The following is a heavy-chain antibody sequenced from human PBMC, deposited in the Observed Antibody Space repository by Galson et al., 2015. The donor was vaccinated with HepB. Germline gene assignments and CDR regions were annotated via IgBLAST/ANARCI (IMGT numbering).Heavy chain of an antibody. CDR1: GFTFSSYG. V-gene: IGHV3-30*18. CDR2: ISYDGSNK. Sequence: SLRLSCAASGFTFSSYGMHWVRQAPGKGLEWVAVISYDGSNKYYADSVKGRFTISRDNSKNTLYLQMNSLRAEDTAVYYCAKVLYGGYPHYGMDVWGQGTTVTVSS. D-gene: IGHD5-12*01. CDR3: AKVLYGGYPHYGMDV. J-gene: IGHJ6*02.